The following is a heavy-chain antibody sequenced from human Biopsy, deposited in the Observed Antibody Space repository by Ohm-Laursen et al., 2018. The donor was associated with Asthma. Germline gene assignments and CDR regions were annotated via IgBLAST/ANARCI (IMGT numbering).Heavy chain of an antibody. CDR3: ARKAGSCISRTCYSLDY. V-gene: IGHV1-69*01. Sequence: GPSETVSYKYLGGTFNTNVIGSARQAAGQGLEWMGGINSVFGTTTYPQKFQDRVTITADDSTSTVYMELSSLRSEDTAVYYCARKAGSCISRTCYSLDYWGQGTLVTVSS. J-gene: IGHJ4*02. CDR2: INSVFGTT. CDR1: GGTFNTNV. D-gene: IGHD2-2*01.